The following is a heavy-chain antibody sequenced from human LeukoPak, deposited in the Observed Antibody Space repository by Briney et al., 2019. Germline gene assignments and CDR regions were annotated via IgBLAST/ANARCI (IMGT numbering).Heavy chain of an antibody. CDR2: ISYDGSNK. V-gene: IGHV3-30*04. J-gene: IGHJ4*02. CDR3: ARDRICYDSSGCLRY. D-gene: IGHD3-22*01. CDR1: GFTFSSYA. Sequence: PGGSLRLSCAASGFTFSSYAMHWVRQAPGKGLEWVAVISYDGSNKYYADSVKGRFTISRDNSKNTLYLQMNSLRAEDTAVYYCARDRICYDSSGCLRYWGQGTLVTVSS.